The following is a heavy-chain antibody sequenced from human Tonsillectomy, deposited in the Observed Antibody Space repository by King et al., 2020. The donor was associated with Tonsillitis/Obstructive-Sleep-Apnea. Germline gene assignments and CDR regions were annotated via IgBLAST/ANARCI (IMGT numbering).Heavy chain of an antibody. J-gene: IGHJ5*02. V-gene: IGHV2-5*02. CDR3: AHSEYYNTTSCHSCFDP. Sequence: ITLKESGPTLVKPTQTLTLTCTFSGFSLSTSGVGVGWIRQPPGKALEWLALIYWDDDKRYSPSLKSRLTITKDTSKNQVVLTMTNLDPGDTATYYCAHSEYYNTTSCHSCFDPWGQGTLVTVSS. CDR1: GFSLSTSGVG. CDR2: IYWDDDK. D-gene: IGHD2-2*02.